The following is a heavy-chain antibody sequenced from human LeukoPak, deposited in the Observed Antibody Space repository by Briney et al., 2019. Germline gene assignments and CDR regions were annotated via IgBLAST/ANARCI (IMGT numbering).Heavy chain of an antibody. Sequence: SETLSLTCTVSGGSISSHYWSWIRQPPGKGLEWIGYLYYTGSTNYNPSLKSRVTLSVDTSKNNFSLKMSSVTAADTAVYYCARASPIAVAASDYWGQGTWSRLL. CDR1: GGSISSHY. CDR2: LYYTGST. V-gene: IGHV4-59*11. J-gene: IGHJ4*02. D-gene: IGHD6-19*01. CDR3: ARASPIAVAASDY.